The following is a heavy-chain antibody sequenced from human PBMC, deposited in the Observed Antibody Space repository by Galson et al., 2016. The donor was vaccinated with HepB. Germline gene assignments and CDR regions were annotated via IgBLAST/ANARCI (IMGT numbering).Heavy chain of an antibody. Sequence: SLRLSCAASGFTFSSYGMHWVRQAPGKGLEWVALIRNDGRNNYHSESVRGRFSISRDNSKKMVFLQMNSLRAEDTAVYHCARAERISTNWYADFWGPGTLLAVSS. J-gene: IGHJ4*02. D-gene: IGHD6-13*01. CDR1: GFTFSSYG. V-gene: IGHV3-33*01. CDR2: IRNDGRNN. CDR3: ARAERISTNWYADF.